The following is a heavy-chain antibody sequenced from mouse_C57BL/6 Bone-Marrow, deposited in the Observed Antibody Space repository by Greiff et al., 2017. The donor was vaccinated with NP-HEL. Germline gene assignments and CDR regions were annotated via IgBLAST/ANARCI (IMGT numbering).Heavy chain of an antibody. CDR3: TLYDGYCGYFDY. J-gene: IGHJ2*01. D-gene: IGHD2-3*01. CDR1: GYTFTSYW. V-gene: IGHV1-5*01. CDR2: IYPGNSDT. Sequence: EVQLQQSGTVLARPGASVKMSCKTSGYTFTSYWMHWVKQRPGQGLEWIGAIYPGNSDTSSNQKFKGKAKLTAVTSASTAYMELSSLTNEDSAVYDCTLYDGYCGYFDYWGQGTTLTVSS.